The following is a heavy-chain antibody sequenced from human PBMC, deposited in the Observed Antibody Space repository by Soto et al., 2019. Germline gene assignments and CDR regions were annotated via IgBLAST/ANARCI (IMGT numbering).Heavy chain of an antibody. V-gene: IGHV1-18*01. CDR2: ISPYNGHT. CDR3: ARLYYGFLTGSYIVGAAHAFDF. D-gene: IGHD3-9*01. CDR1: GYTFTTYG. J-gene: IGHJ3*01. Sequence: QVQLVQSGAEVKKPGASMKVSCKASGYTFTTYGLSWVRQAPGQGLEWMGWISPYNGHTTYAQKLQGRLTMTTDTSTSTAFMGLRTLCSDDTAIYYCARLYYGFLTGSYIVGAAHAFDFWGQGTMVTVSS.